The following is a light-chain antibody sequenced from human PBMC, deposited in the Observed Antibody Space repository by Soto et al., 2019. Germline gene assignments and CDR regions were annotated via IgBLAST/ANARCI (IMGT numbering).Light chain of an antibody. CDR2: DAS. J-gene: IGKJ2*01. V-gene: IGKV1-5*01. CDR1: QRISSW. Sequence: DLQLTQSPSTLSASVGDRVNITCRASQRISSWLAWYQQKPGKAPKLLIYDASSLETAVPSRFSGSGSGTEFTLTFSSLQPDDFATYYCQQYFSYPYTFGHGTNLEIK. CDR3: QQYFSYPYT.